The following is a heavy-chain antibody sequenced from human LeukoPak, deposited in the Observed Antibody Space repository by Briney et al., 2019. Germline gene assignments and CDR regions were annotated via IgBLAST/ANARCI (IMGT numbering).Heavy chain of an antibody. CDR3: AKDLPYGDLKGDAFDI. V-gene: IGHV3-23*01. CDR1: GFTFSSYA. Sequence: GGSLRLSCAASGFTFSSYAMSWVRQAPGKGLEWVSAISGSGDSTYYGDSVKGRFTISRDNSKNTLYLQMNSLRAEDTAVYYCAKDLPYGDLKGDAFDIWGQGTMVTVSS. CDR2: ISGSGDST. D-gene: IGHD4-17*01. J-gene: IGHJ3*02.